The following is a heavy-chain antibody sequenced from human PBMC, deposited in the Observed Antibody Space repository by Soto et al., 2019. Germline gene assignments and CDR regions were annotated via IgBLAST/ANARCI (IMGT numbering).Heavy chain of an antibody. D-gene: IGHD6-19*01. V-gene: IGHV1-18*01. Sequence: ASVKVSCKAAGYIFTSYGIGWVRQAPGQGLEWMGWISAYKGDTKYAQIFQGRVTMTTDTSTRTAYMELRSLRSDDTAVYYCARVAVAGPSPPPHGCDYWGQGSLVTVSS. CDR1: GYIFTSYG. CDR3: ARVAVAGPSPPPHGCDY. J-gene: IGHJ4*02. CDR2: ISAYKGDT.